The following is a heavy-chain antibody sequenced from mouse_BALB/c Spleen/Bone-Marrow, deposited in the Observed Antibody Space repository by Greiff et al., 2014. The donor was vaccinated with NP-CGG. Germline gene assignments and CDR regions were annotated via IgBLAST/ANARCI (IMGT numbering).Heavy chain of an antibody. CDR2: IHPGSGNT. Sequence: VQLQQSGAELVRPGASVKLSCKALGYTLTDYEMHWVKQTPVNGLEWIGAIHPGSGNTAYDQKFKGKATLTADKSSSTAYMELSSLTSEDSAVYYCIRGNYRYSWFAYWGQGTLVTVSA. CDR1: GYTLTDYE. CDR3: IRGNYRYSWFAY. J-gene: IGHJ3*01. D-gene: IGHD2-14*01. V-gene: IGHV1-15*01.